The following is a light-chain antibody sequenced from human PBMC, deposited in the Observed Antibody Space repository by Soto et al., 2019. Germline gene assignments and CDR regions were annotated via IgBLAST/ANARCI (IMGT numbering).Light chain of an antibody. J-gene: IGKJ1*01. Sequence: VLTQSPGTLSLSPGERASLSCRASQSVSSSYLAWYQQKPGQAPRLLIYGASSRATGIPDRFSGSGSGTDFTLTISRLEPEDFAVYYCQQYGSSPRTFGQRTKVDIK. CDR2: GAS. CDR3: QQYGSSPRT. V-gene: IGKV3-20*01. CDR1: QSVSSSY.